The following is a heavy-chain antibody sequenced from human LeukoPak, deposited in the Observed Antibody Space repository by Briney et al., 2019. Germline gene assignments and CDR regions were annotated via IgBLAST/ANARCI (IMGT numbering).Heavy chain of an antibody. CDR3: ARGGSGTSWYWYY. J-gene: IGHJ4*02. Sequence: GGSLRLSCEASGFTFSSLWMTCVRQAPGKGLEWVANINPDGSEKYYVDSVKGRFTISRDNAQNSLYLQMNSLRAEDTAIYFCARGGSGTSWYWYYWGQGTLVTVSS. V-gene: IGHV3-7*01. CDR1: GFTFSSLW. D-gene: IGHD6-13*01. CDR2: INPDGSEK.